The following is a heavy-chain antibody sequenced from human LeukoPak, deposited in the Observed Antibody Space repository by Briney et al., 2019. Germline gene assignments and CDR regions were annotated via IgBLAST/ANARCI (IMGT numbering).Heavy chain of an antibody. Sequence: GGSLRLSCAASGFTFSSYWMHWVRQAPGKGLVWVSCINSDGSSTSYADSVKGRFTISRDNAKNTLYLQMNSLRAEDTAVYYCARGGWNYVGSRVPDYWGQGTLVTVSS. D-gene: IGHD1-7*01. V-gene: IGHV3-74*01. CDR3: ARGGWNYVGSRVPDY. J-gene: IGHJ4*02. CDR1: GFTFSSYW. CDR2: INSDGSST.